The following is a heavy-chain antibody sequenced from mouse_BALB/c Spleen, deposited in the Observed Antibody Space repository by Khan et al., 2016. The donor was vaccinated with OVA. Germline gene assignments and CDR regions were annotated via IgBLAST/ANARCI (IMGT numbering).Heavy chain of an antibody. CDR1: GYSITSGYG. V-gene: IGHV3-2*02. Sequence: VQLKESGPGLVKPSQSLSLTCTVTGYSITSGYGWNWIRQFPGNKLEWMGYISYSGSPNYNPSPKSRISITRDTSKNQFFLQWNSVTTEDTATYYCARTARIKYWGQGTTLTVSS. CDR3: ARTARIKY. D-gene: IGHD1-2*01. CDR2: ISYSGSP. J-gene: IGHJ2*01.